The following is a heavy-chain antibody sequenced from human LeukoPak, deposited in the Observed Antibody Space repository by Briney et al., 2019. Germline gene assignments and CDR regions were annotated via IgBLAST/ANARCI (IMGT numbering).Heavy chain of an antibody. CDR2: IYYSGTT. V-gene: IGHV4-39*01. CDR1: GASISSSSYY. CDR3: ARSVRAVAGRIDY. Sequence: PSETLSLTCTVSGASISSSSYYWGWIRQPPGKGLEWTGNIYYSGTTYYNPSLKSRVTISVDTSKNQFSLKLSSVTAADTGVYYCARSVRAVAGRIDYWGQGTLVTVSS. J-gene: IGHJ4*02. D-gene: IGHD6-19*01.